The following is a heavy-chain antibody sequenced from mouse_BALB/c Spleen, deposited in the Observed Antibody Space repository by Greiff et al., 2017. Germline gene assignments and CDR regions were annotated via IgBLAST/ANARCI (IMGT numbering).Heavy chain of an antibody. D-gene: IGHD1-1*02. Sequence: VKLMESGPGLVAPSQSLSITCTVSGFSLTSYDISWIRQPPGKGLEWLGVIWTGGGTNYNSAFMSRLSISKDNSKSQVFLKMNSLQTDDTAIYYCVREGGNYYAMDYWGQGTSGTVSS. CDR2: IWTGGGT. CDR1: GFSLTSYD. J-gene: IGHJ4*01. V-gene: IGHV2-9-2*01. CDR3: VREGGNYYAMDY.